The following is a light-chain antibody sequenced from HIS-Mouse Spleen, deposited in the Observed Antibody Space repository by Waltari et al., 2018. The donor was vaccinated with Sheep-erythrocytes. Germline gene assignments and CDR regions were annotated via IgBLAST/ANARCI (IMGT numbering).Light chain of an antibody. CDR1: SSDGGGYNY. V-gene: IGLV2-14*01. CDR3: CSYAGSYTYVV. J-gene: IGLJ2*01. Sequence: QSALTQPASVSGSPGQSITISCTGTSSDGGGYNYFSWYQQHPGKAPKLMIYEVSNRPSGVSNRFSGSKSGNTASLTISGLQAEDEADYYCCSYAGSYTYVVFGGGTKLTVL. CDR2: EVS.